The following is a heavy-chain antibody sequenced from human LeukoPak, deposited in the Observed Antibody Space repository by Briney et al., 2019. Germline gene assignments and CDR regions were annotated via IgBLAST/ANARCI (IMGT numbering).Heavy chain of an antibody. J-gene: IGHJ4*02. D-gene: IGHD2-2*01. Sequence: PGGSLRLSCAASGFTFSNAWMSWVRQAPGKGLEWVGRIKSKTDGGTTDYAAPVKGRFTISRDDSKNTLYLQMNSLKTEDTAVYYCTTLYPLGYCSSTSCYLEGYWGQGTLVTVSS. CDR3: TTLYPLGYCSSTSCYLEGY. CDR1: GFTFSNAW. CDR2: IKSKTDGGTT. V-gene: IGHV3-15*01.